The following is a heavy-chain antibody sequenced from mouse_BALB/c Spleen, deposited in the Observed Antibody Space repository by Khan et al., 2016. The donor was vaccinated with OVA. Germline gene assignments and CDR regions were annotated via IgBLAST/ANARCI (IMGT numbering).Heavy chain of an antibody. Sequence: EVQLQESGPGLVKPSQSLSLTYTVTGYSITSDYAWNWIRKFPGNRLEWMGYIKYSGITSYNPSLKSRISSTRDTSKTECCLLVNSVATEYPATYYCARSRTMSTVVVTDFDFWGQGTTLTVSS. J-gene: IGHJ2*01. CDR1: GYSITSDYA. CDR3: ARSRTMSTVVVTDFDF. D-gene: IGHD1-1*01. V-gene: IGHV3-2*02. CDR2: IKYSGIT.